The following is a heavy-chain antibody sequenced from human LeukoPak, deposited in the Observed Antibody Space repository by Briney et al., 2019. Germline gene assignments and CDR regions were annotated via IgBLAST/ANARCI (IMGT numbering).Heavy chain of an antibody. CDR3: ARGNTLPSGPRAFDI. D-gene: IGHD2-15*01. CDR1: GFTFSSYA. Sequence: GGSLRLSCAASGFTFSSYAMHWVRQAPGKGLEWVAVISYDGSNKYYADSVKGRFTISRDNSKNTLYLQRNSLRAEDTAVYYCARGNTLPSGPRAFDIWGQGTMVTVSS. J-gene: IGHJ3*02. CDR2: ISYDGSNK. V-gene: IGHV3-30-3*01.